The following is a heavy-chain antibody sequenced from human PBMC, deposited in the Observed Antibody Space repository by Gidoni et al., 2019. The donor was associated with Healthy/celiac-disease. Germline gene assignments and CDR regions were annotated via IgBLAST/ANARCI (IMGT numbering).Heavy chain of an antibody. D-gene: IGHD3-22*01. CDR2: IYTSGST. J-gene: IGHJ6*02. V-gene: IGHV4-4*07. CDR3: AREGAQYYYDSSGYYYYYYGMDV. CDR1: GGSISSYY. Sequence: QVQLQESGPGLVKPSETLSLTCTVSGGSISSYYWSWIRQPAGKGLEWIGRIYTSGSTNYNPSLKSRVTMSVDTSKNQFSLKLSSVTAADTAVYYCAREGAQYYYDSSGYYYYYYGMDVWGQGTTVTVSS.